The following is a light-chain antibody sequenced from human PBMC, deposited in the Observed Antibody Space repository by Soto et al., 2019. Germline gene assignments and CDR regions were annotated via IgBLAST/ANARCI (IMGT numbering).Light chain of an antibody. CDR2: SAS. Sequence: EIVMTQSPATLSVSPGERASLSCRASQSISTELAWYQQKPGQPPRLLIYSASTRATVVPARFTGSGSGSEFTLTVSGLQSEDFAVKYSQQGHDWALTFGQGTRLE. V-gene: IGKV3-15*01. CDR3: QQGHDWALT. CDR1: QSISTE. J-gene: IGKJ2*01.